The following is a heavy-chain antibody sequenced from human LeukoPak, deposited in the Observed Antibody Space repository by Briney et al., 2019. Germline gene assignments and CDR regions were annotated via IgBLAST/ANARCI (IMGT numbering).Heavy chain of an antibody. CDR3: ARVRSGGPYDAFDI. V-gene: IGHV1-18*01. Sequence: GASVKLSCKASTYTFTNYGISWVRQAPGQGLEWMGWISAYNGNTNYAQKFKGRVTMTRDNSIRTAYMELSRLRSDGTAVYYCARVRSGGPYDAFDIWGQGTMVTVSS. D-gene: IGHD2-15*01. J-gene: IGHJ3*02. CDR2: ISAYNGNT. CDR1: TYTFTNYG.